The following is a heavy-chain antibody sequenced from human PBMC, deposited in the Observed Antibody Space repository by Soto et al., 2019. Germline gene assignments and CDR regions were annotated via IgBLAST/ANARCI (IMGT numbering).Heavy chain of an antibody. CDR2: ISYDGGNK. CDR3: AKDTYYYYSSGYYVFDY. J-gene: IGHJ4*02. Sequence: GGSLRLSCADSGFTFGSYGMHWVGQAPGKGLEWVAAISYDGGNKFYADSVEGRFTISRDNSKSTVYLQMNSLRAEDTAIYYCAKDTYYYYSSGYYVFDYWGQGALVTVSA. D-gene: IGHD3-22*01. CDR1: GFTFGSYG. V-gene: IGHV3-30*18.